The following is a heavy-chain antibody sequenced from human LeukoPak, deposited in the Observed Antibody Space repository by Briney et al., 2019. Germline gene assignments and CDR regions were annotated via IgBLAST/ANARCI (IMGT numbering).Heavy chain of an antibody. D-gene: IGHD2-15*01. J-gene: IGHJ6*02. CDR2: ISGSDT. CDR3: ARDQPEYCSGGSCPMDV. CDR1: GFTFSSYG. V-gene: IGHV3-23*01. Sequence: PGGSLRLSCAASGFTFSSYGMGWVRQAPGKGLEWVSAISGSDTYYADSVKGRFTISRDNSKNTLYLQMNSLRAEDTAVYYCARDQPEYCSGGSCPMDVWGQGTTVTVSS.